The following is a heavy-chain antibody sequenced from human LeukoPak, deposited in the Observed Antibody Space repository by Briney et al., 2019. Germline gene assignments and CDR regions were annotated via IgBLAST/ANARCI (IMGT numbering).Heavy chain of an antibody. Sequence: PGGSLRLSCAASGFTVSSNYMSWVRQGPGKGLECVSVISNDGDTYYADSVKGRFTISRDTSKNTVSLQMNSLRAEDMAVYYCAGDKTTGGWYEFDYWGQGTLVTVSS. J-gene: IGHJ4*02. V-gene: IGHV3-53*01. CDR3: AGDKTTGGWYEFDY. D-gene: IGHD6-19*01. CDR1: GFTVSSNY. CDR2: ISNDGDT.